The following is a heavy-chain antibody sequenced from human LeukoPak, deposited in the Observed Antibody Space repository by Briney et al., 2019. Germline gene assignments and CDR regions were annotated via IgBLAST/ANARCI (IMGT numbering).Heavy chain of an antibody. CDR3: ARERPYGMDV. Sequence: AGGSLRLSCAASGFTFSSYGMHWVRQAPGKGLEWVALIWFDGSNKYYADSVKGRFTISRDNSKNTLDLQMNSLTAEDTAVYYCARERPYGMDVWGQGTAVTVSS. CDR2: IWFDGSNK. CDR1: GFTFSSYG. V-gene: IGHV3-33*01. J-gene: IGHJ6*02.